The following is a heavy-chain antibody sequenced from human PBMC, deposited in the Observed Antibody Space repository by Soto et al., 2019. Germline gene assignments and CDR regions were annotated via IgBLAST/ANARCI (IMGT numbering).Heavy chain of an antibody. D-gene: IGHD3-3*01. J-gene: IGHJ4*02. Sequence: GASVKVSCKASGYTFTSYDINWVRQATGQGLEWMGWMNPNSGNTGYAQKFQGRVTMTRNTSISTAYMELSSLRSEDTAVYCCAREPNYDFWSGYYISPYDYWGQGTLVTVSS. CDR1: GYTFTSYD. CDR2: MNPNSGNT. V-gene: IGHV1-8*01. CDR3: AREPNYDFWSGYYISPYDY.